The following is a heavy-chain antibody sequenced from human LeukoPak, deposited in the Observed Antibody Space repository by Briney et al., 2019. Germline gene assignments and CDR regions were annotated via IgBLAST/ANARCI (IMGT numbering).Heavy chain of an antibody. CDR2: IWYEGSNK. Sequence: PGRSLRLSCAASGFTFSSYGMHCVRQAPGKGLEGVAVIWYEGSNKYYADSVKGRFTIPRDHSKNTLYLQMNSLRAEDTAVYYCARDPLRHYGDSYYYYYGMDVWGKGTTVTVSS. D-gene: IGHD4-17*01. CDR3: ARDPLRHYGDSYYYYYGMDV. J-gene: IGHJ6*04. CDR1: GFTFSSYG. V-gene: IGHV3-33*01.